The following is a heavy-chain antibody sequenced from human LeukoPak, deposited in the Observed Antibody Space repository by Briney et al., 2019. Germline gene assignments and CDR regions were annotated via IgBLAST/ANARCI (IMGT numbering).Heavy chain of an antibody. V-gene: IGHV4-59*01. D-gene: IGHD5-12*01. J-gene: IGHJ4*02. CDR1: GGSISSYY. Sequence: SETLFLTCTVSGGSISSYYWSWIRQPPGKGLEWIGYIYYSGSTNYNPSLKSRVTISVDTSKNQFSLKLSSVTAADTAVYYCARGTRSGYEYYFDYWGQGTLVTVSS. CDR2: IYYSGST. CDR3: ARGTRSGYEYYFDY.